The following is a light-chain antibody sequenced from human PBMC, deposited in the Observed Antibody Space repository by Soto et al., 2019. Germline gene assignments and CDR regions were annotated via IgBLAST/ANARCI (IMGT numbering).Light chain of an antibody. Sequence: EIVMTQSPATLSVSPGERATLSCRASQSVSSNLAWYQQKPGQTPKLLIYVASTRATGIPARFSGSGSGTEFTLTISSLQSEDFAVYYCQQYNVFPLTFGGGTKVEF. J-gene: IGKJ4*01. V-gene: IGKV3-15*01. CDR1: QSVSSN. CDR2: VAS. CDR3: QQYNVFPLT.